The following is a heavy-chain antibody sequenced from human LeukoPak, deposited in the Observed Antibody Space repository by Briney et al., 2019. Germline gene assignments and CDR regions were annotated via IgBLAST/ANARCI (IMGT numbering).Heavy chain of an antibody. CDR2: ISWNSGSI. CDR3: AKDGYGSGSYYTLGKYYFDY. D-gene: IGHD3-10*01. J-gene: IGHJ4*02. CDR1: GFTFDDYA. Sequence: GGSLRLSCAASGFTFDDYAMHWVRQAPGKGLEWVSGISWNSGSIGYADSVKGRFTISRDNAKNSLYLQMNSLRAEDMALYYCAKDGYGSGSYYTLGKYYFDYWGQGTLVTVSS. V-gene: IGHV3-9*03.